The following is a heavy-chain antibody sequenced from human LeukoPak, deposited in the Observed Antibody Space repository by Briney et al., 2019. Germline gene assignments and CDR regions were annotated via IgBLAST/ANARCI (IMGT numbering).Heavy chain of an antibody. CDR2: ISYDGSNK. Sequence: GGSLRLSCAASGFTFSSYGMHWVRQAPGKGLEWVAVISYDGSNKYYADSVKGRFTISRDNSKNTLYLQMNSLRAEDTAVYYCAKDRSGRYFDLWGRGTLVTVSS. CDR3: AKDRSGRYFDL. CDR1: GFTFSSYG. J-gene: IGHJ2*01. V-gene: IGHV3-30*18.